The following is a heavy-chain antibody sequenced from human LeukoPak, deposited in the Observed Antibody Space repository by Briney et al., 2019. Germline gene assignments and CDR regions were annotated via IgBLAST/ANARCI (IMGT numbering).Heavy chain of an antibody. CDR2: ISWNSGSI. V-gene: IGHV3-9*01. CDR1: GFTFSSYS. CDR3: AKDPYGSGIGDAFDI. D-gene: IGHD3-10*01. Sequence: GGSLRLSCAASGFTFSSYSMNWVRQAPGKGLEWVSGISWNSGSIGYADSVKGRFTISRDNAKNSLYLQMNSLRAEDTALYYCAKDPYGSGIGDAFDIWGQGTMVTVSS. J-gene: IGHJ3*02.